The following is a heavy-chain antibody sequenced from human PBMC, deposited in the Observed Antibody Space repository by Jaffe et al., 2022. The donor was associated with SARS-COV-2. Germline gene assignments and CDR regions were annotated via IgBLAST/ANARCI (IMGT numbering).Heavy chain of an antibody. D-gene: IGHD1-26*01. V-gene: IGHV3-21*01. CDR3: ARSGRRWEGYYGMDV. CDR1: GFTFSSYS. J-gene: IGHJ6*02. CDR2: ISSSSSYI. Sequence: EVQLVESGGGLVKPGGSLRLSCAASGFTFSSYSMNWVRQAPGKGLEWVSSISSSSSYIYYADSVKGRFTISRDNAKNSLYLQMNSLRAEDTAVYYCARSGRRWEGYYGMDVWGQGTTVTVSS.